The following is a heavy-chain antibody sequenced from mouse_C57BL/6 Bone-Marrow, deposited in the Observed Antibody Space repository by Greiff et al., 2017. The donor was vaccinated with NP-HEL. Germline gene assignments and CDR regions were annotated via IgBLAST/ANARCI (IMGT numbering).Heavy chain of an antibody. CDR1: GYAFSSYW. CDR2: IYPGDGDT. CDR3: VITTVVAIYYFDY. V-gene: IGHV1-80*01. D-gene: IGHD1-1*01. J-gene: IGHJ2*01. Sequence: QVQLKESGAELVKPGASVKISCKASGYAFSSYWMNWVKQRPGKGLEWIGQIYPGDGDTNYNGKFKGKATLTADKSSSTAYMQLSSLTSEDSAVYFCVITTVVAIYYFDYWGQGTTLTVSS.